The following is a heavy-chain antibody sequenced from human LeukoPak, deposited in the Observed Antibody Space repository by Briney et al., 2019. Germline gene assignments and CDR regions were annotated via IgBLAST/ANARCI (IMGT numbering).Heavy chain of an antibody. D-gene: IGHD3-3*01. Sequence: GGSLRLSCAASGFTFSSHDMNWVRQAPGKGLEWVSSISSRSTSIYYADPVKGRFTISRDNAKNSLYLQMNSLRAEDTAVYWCARDYIAYDPLDYWGQGTLVTVSS. J-gene: IGHJ4*02. V-gene: IGHV3-21*01. CDR2: ISSRSTSI. CDR3: ARDYIAYDPLDY. CDR1: GFTFSSHD.